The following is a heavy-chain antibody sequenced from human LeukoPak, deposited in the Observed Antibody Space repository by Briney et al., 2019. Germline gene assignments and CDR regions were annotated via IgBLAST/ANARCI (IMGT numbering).Heavy chain of an antibody. CDR3: ASTVPPMVNYYGMDV. Sequence: SETLSLTCTVSGGSISSGGYYWSWIRQHPGKGLEWIGYIYYSGSTYYNPSLKSRVTISVDTSKNQFSLKLSSVTAADTAVYYCASTVPPMVNYYGMDVWGQGTTVTVSS. CDR2: IYYSGST. V-gene: IGHV4-31*03. CDR1: GGSISSGGYY. D-gene: IGHD4-11*01. J-gene: IGHJ6*02.